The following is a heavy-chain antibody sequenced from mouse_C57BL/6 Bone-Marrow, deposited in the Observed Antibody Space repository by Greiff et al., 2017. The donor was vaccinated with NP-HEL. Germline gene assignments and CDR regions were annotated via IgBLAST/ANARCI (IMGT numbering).Heavy chain of an antibody. CDR3: AVYGYFDY. V-gene: IGHV1-55*01. CDR1: GYTFTSYW. J-gene: IGHJ2*01. D-gene: IGHD1-1*02. CDR2: IYPGSGST. Sequence: QVQLQQPGAELVKPGASVKMSCKASGYTFTSYWITWVKQRPGQGLEWIGDIYPGSGSTNYNEKFKSKATLTVATSSSTAYMQLSSLTSEDSAFYYCAVYGYFDYWGQGTTLTVSS.